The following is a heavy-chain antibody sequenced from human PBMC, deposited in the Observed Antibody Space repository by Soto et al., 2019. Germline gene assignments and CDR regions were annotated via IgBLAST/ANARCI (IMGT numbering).Heavy chain of an antibody. D-gene: IGHD2-8*01. CDR1: GFTFSSYN. V-gene: IGHV3-21*01. CDR2: ISSGSSYI. Sequence: EVQLVESGGGLVKPGGSLRLSCAVSGFTFSSYNMNWVRQAPGKGLEWVSYISSGSSYIYYADSVRGRFTISRDNARNSLCLHMNSLRAEDTAVYYCARDGVYGFDCWGQGTLVTVSS. CDR3: ARDGVYGFDC. J-gene: IGHJ4*02.